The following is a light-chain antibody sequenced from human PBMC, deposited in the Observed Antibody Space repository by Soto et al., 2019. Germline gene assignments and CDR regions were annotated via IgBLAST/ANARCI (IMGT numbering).Light chain of an antibody. V-gene: IGLV2-8*01. CDR3: SSFVDGTSYV. J-gene: IGLJ1*01. Sequence: QSALAQPPSVSGSPGQSVTISCTGTSSDVGFFNYVSWYQHHPGKVPKFLIYEVNKGPSGVPDRFSGSKSGNTASLTVSGLQPEDEAEYFCSSFVDGTSYVFGTGTQLTVL. CDR1: SSDVGFFNY. CDR2: EVN.